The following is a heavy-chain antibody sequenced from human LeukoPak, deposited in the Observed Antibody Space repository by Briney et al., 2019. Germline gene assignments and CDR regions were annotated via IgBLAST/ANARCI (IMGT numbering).Heavy chain of an antibody. V-gene: IGHV3-23*01. D-gene: IGHD2-15*01. CDR1: GFTFSSYA. CDR2: ISGSGGST. J-gene: IGHJ4*02. CDR3: AADIVVVVAATSNY. Sequence: GGSLRLSCAASGFTFSSYAMSWVRQAPGKGLEWVSAISGSGGSTYYADSVKGRFTISRDNSKNTQYLQMNSLRAEDTAVYYCAADIVVVVAATSNYWGQGTLVTVSS.